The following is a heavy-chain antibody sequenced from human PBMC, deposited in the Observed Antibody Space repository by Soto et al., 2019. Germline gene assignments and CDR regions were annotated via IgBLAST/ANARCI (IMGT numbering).Heavy chain of an antibody. CDR2: IYYSGST. CDR3: ARDFPARYYYYMDV. Sequence: PSETLSLTCTVSGGSISSGGYYWSWIRQHPGKGLEWIGYIYYSGSTYYNPSLKSRVTISVDTSKNQFSLKLSSVTAADTAVYYCARDFPARYYYYMDVWGKGTTVTVSS. J-gene: IGHJ6*03. CDR1: GGSISSGGYY. V-gene: IGHV4-31*03.